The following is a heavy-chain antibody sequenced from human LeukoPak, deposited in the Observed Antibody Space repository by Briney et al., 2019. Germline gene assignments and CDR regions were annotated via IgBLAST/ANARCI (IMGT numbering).Heavy chain of an antibody. CDR3: AKDRYSGSWYTIDY. CDR2: IFGDGSST. Sequence: GGSLRLSCAASGFTFDDYAMHWVRQVPGKGLEWVSLIFGDGSSTNYADSVKGRFTISRDNSKNSLYLHMNSLRVEDTALYFCAKDRYSGSWYTIDYWGQGTLVTVSS. J-gene: IGHJ4*02. V-gene: IGHV3-43*02. D-gene: IGHD6-13*01. CDR1: GFTFDDYA.